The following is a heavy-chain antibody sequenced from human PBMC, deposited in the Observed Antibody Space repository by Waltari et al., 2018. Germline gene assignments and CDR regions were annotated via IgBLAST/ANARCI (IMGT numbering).Heavy chain of an antibody. CDR1: GGSISSYY. J-gene: IGHJ4*02. CDR3: AREGADFGVVMEGLVW. CDR2: IYYSGST. D-gene: IGHD3-3*01. V-gene: IGHV4-59*01. Sequence: QVQLQESGPGLVKPSETLSLTCTVSGGSISSYYWSWIRQPPGKGLEWIGYIYYSGSTHDNPSLKSRVTISVDTSKNQFSLKLSSVTAADTAVYYCAREGADFGVVMEGLVWWGQGTLVTVSS.